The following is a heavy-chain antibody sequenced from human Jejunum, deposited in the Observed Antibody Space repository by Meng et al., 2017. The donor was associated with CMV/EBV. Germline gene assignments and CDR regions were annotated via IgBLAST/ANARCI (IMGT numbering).Heavy chain of an antibody. CDR3: AKDVDH. Sequence: QVVLVGSGGGVVQPWGSLRLSCATSGSTFINYGIHWVRQAPGKGLEWVAFIRNDGTNNYYGDSVRGRFTISRDNSKNTIYLQMNSLRPEDTAMYYCAKDVDHWGQGTLVTVSS. CDR2: IRNDGTNN. V-gene: IGHV3-30*02. J-gene: IGHJ4*02. CDR1: GSTFINYG.